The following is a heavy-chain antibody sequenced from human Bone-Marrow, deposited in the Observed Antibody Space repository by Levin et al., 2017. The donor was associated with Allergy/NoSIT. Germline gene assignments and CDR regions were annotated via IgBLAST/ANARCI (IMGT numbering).Heavy chain of an antibody. CDR3: ARFNGYDSDY. D-gene: IGHD5-12*01. J-gene: IGHJ4*02. V-gene: IGHV4-31*03. CDR1: GGSISGGGYY. Sequence: SETLSLTCTVSGGSISGGGYYWSWIRQHPGKGLEWIGYIYYSGNTYYNPSLKSRVIISVVTSKNQLSLKLTSVTVADTAVYYCARFNGYDSDYWGQGTLVTVSP. CDR2: IYYSGNT.